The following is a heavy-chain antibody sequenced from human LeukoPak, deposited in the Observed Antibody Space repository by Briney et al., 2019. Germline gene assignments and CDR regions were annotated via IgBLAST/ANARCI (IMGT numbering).Heavy chain of an antibody. CDR1: GFTVSSNY. CDR2: IYSGGST. CDR3: ARHQYSSGGPWFDP. J-gene: IGHJ5*02. Sequence: GGSLRLSCAASGFTVSSNYMIWVRQAPGKGLEWVSVIYSGGSTYYADSVKGRFTISRDNSKNTVYLQMNSLRAEDTAVYYCARHQYSSGGPWFDPWGQGTLVTVSS. D-gene: IGHD6-19*01. V-gene: IGHV3-53*01.